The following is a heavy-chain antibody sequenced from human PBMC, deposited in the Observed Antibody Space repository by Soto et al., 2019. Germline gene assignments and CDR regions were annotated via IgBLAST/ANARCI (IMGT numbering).Heavy chain of an antibody. Sequence: GASVKVSCKASGFTFSDYGLTWVRQAPGRGLEWLGWISAYNGNAHYAQNFQGRVTMTTDTSTDTAYMELTSLTSDDTATYFCARLDGSAWSGLDSWGQGALVTVSS. J-gene: IGHJ4*02. V-gene: IGHV1-18*01. D-gene: IGHD6-19*01. CDR3: ARLDGSAWSGLDS. CDR2: ISAYNGNA. CDR1: GFTFSDYG.